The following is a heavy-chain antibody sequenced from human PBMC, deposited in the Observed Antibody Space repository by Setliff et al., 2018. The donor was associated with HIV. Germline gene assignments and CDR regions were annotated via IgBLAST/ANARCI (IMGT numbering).Heavy chain of an antibody. D-gene: IGHD3-3*01. CDR3: ARGGLGVVTSFDS. V-gene: IGHV4-31*03. CDR1: GGSISSGGYY. J-gene: IGHJ4*02. Sequence: SEILSLTCTVSGGSISSGGYYWSWIRQHPGKGLEWIGYIHYSGNTYNNPSLNSRISISVDMSKNKFSLKLSSLTAADTAVYYCARGGLGVVTSFDSWGPGTLVTVSS. CDR2: IHYSGNT.